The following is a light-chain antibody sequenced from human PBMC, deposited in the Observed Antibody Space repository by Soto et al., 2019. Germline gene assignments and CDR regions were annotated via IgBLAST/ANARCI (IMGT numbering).Light chain of an antibody. Sequence: TVMTQYPANPSVTPGEKTTIYPRASQSVSTTVAWFQQKPGQVPRLLIYGPSSRATGITANFSGSGSGTEFTLTISYLQSEDFAVYYCQQYNNWPLTFGGGTKVDIK. CDR3: QQYNNWPLT. CDR1: QSVSTT. J-gene: IGKJ4*01. V-gene: IGKV3-15*01. CDR2: GPS.